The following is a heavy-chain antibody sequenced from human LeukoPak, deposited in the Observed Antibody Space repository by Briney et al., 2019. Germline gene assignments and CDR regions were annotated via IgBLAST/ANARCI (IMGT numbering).Heavy chain of an antibody. CDR1: GGSISSSSYY. V-gene: IGHV4-39*07. J-gene: IGHJ6*03. CDR3: ARYSSGWHGYYMDV. Sequence: SETLSLTCTVSGGSISSSSYYWGWIRQPPGKGLEWIGSIYYSGSTNYNPSLKSRVTISVDTSKNQFSLKLSSVTAADTAVYYCARYSSGWHGYYMDVWGKGTTVTVSS. D-gene: IGHD6-19*01. CDR2: IYYSGST.